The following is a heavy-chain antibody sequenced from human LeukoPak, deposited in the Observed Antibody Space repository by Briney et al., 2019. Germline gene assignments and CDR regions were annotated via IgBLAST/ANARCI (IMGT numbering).Heavy chain of an antibody. CDR3: AKDYRIGYSDHFDY. CDR1: GFTFSSHA. J-gene: IGHJ4*02. V-gene: IGHV3-23*01. CDR2: IYESGQTT. D-gene: IGHD2-21*01. Sequence: GGSLRLSCVGSGFTFSSHAMSWVRQAPEKGLEWVSGIYESGQTTHYADSVKGRFSISRDNSKNTLYLQMDSLRGEDMAIYYCAKDYRIGYSDHFDYWGQGALVTVSS.